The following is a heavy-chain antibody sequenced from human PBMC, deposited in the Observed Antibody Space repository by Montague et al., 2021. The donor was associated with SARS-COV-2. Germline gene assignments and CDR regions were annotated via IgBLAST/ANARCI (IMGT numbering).Heavy chain of an antibody. CDR2: IYYSGST. J-gene: IGHJ4*02. Sequence: ETLSLTCTVSGGSISSYYWNWIRQPPGKGLEWIGYIYYSGSTNYNPSLKSRVTISVDTSKNQFSLKLSSVTAADTAVYYCARGGGSGYRYYFDYWGQGSLVTVSS. V-gene: IGHV4-59*01. CDR3: ARGGGSGYRYYFDY. D-gene: IGHD3-22*01. CDR1: GGSISSYY.